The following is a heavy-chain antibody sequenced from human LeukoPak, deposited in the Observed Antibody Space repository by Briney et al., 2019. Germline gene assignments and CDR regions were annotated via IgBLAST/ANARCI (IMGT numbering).Heavy chain of an antibody. D-gene: IGHD4-11*01. CDR3: ARAGGTVTTFRWFDP. Sequence: SETLSLTCTVSGGSISSYYWNWLRQPPGKGLEWIGYIYFSGSTNYNPSLRSRVTMSVDTSKNQFSLKLSSVTAADTAVYYCARAGGTVTTFRWFDPWGQGTLVTVSS. CDR1: GGSISSYY. J-gene: IGHJ5*02. V-gene: IGHV4-59*01. CDR2: IYFSGST.